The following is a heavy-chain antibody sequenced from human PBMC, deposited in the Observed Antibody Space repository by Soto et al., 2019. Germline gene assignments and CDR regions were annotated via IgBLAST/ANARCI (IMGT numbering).Heavy chain of an antibody. J-gene: IGHJ6*02. D-gene: IGHD2-2*02. CDR2: IGYDGSNK. Sequence: GESLRLSCAASGFTFSSYGMHWVRQAPGKGLEGVAVIGYDGSNKYYADSVKGRFTISRDNSKNTLYLQMNSLRAEDTAVSYCARGLFPLGRYCSSTSCYNYGMDVWGQGTTVTVSS. CDR1: GFTFSSYG. CDR3: ARGLFPLGRYCSSTSCYNYGMDV. V-gene: IGHV3-33*01.